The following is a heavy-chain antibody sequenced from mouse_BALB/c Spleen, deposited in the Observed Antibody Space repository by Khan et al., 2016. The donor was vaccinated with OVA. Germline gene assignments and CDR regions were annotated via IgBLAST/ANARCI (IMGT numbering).Heavy chain of an antibody. CDR1: GYTFTDYV. D-gene: IGHD1-1*02. V-gene: IGHV1-77*01. CDR3: ARGWYSVFAY. CDR2: IYPGSGST. J-gene: IGHJ3*01. Sequence: QVQLQQPGPELVKPGASVKMSCKASGYTFTDYVINWVKQRTGQGLEWIGDIYPGSGSTYYNEKFKGKAKLNADKSSNTAYMQLSSLTFADSAVYFWARGWYSVFAYWGQGTLVPVSA.